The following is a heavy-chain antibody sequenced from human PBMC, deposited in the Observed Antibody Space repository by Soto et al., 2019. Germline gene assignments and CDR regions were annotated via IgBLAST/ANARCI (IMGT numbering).Heavy chain of an antibody. Sequence: ASVKVSCKTSGYSFTTYGISWVRQAPGQGLEWMGWISGYNGNTNYAQNLQGRVTMTTDTSTSTAYMELRSLRSDDTAVYYCAREGPAPYYYYGMAVWGQGSTGTVSS. CDR2: ISGYNGNT. CDR3: AREGPAPYYYYGMAV. J-gene: IGHJ6*02. V-gene: IGHV1-18*01. CDR1: GYSFTTYG.